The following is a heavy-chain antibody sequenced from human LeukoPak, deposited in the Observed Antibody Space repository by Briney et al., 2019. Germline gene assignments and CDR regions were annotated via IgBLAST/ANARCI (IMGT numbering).Heavy chain of an antibody. J-gene: IGHJ4*02. CDR1: GFTVSNNY. CDR3: ARVNSYYDILTGTSTYFDY. V-gene: IGHV3-53*01. D-gene: IGHD3-9*01. CDR2: ISGGGNT. Sequence: GGSLRLSCAVSGFTVSNNYMSWVRQAPGKGLEWVSVISGGGNTYDADSVKGRFTISRDNSKNTLYLQMNSLRAEDTAVYYCARVNSYYDILTGTSTYFDYWGQGTLVTVSS.